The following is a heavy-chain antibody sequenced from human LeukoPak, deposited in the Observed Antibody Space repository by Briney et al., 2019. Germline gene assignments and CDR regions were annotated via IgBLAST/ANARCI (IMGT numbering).Heavy chain of an antibody. CDR3: ARDEMGASDY. D-gene: IGHD1-26*01. Sequence: GGSLRFSGAASGFTFSSYGMHWVRQAPGKGLEGVAFIRYDGSNKYYADSVKGRFTISRDNSKNTLYLQMNSLRAEDTAVYYCARDEMGASDYWGQGTLVTVSS. J-gene: IGHJ4*02. V-gene: IGHV3-30*02. CDR2: IRYDGSNK. CDR1: GFTFSSYG.